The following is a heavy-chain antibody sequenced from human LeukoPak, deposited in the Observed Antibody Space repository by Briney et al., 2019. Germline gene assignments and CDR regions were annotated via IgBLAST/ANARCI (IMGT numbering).Heavy chain of an antibody. V-gene: IGHV1-2*04. D-gene: IGHD3-10*01. CDR3: ARDIHYYYGSGSNYYYYGMDV. CDR2: INPNSGGT. Sequence: ASVKVSCKASGYTFTGYYMHWVRQAPGQGLKWMGWINPNSGGTNYAQKFQGWVTMTRDTSISTAYMELSRLRSDDTAVYYCARDIHYYYGSGSNYYYYGMDVWGQGTTVTVSS. CDR1: GYTFTGYY. J-gene: IGHJ6*02.